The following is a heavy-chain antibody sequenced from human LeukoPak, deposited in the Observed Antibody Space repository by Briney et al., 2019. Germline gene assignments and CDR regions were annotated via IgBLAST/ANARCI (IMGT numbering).Heavy chain of an antibody. D-gene: IGHD3-3*01. J-gene: IGHJ6*03. CDR1: GFSLSTSGVG. CDR2: IYWNDDK. V-gene: IGHV2-5*01. Sequence: SGPTLVNPTQTLTLTCTFSGFSLSTSGVGVGWIRQPPGKALEWLALIYWNDDKRYSPSLKSRLTITKDTSKNQVVLTMTNMDPVDTATYYCAHTVLEWLLYYYYMDVWGKGTTVTVSS. CDR3: AHTVLEWLLYYYYMDV.